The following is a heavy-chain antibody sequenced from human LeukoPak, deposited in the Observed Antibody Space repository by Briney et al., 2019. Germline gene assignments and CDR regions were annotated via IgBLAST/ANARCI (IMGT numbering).Heavy chain of an antibody. CDR1: GFTFSNYA. Sequence: PGGSLRLSCAASGFTFSNYAMSWVRQAPGKGLEWVSLISGSGASTYYPDSVKGRFTTSRDNSKNTLSLQMNSLRAEDTAVYYCAPDLRGSASSLDDWGQGTLVTVSS. V-gene: IGHV3-23*01. J-gene: IGHJ4*02. CDR3: APDLRGSASSLDD. D-gene: IGHD6-25*01. CDR2: ISGSGAST.